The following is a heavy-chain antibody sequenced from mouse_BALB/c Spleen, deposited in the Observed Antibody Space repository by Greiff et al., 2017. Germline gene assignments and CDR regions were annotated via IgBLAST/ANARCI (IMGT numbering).Heavy chain of an antibody. CDR1: GFSLTSYG. CDR2: IWSGGST. D-gene: IGHD2-2*01. Sequence: VQVVESGPGLVQPSQSLSITCTVSGFSLTSYGVHWVRQSPGKGLEWLGVIWSGGSTDYNAAFISRLSISKDNSKSQVFFKMNSLQANDTAIYYCARKASGYDGALYFDYWGQGTTLTVSS. V-gene: IGHV2-2*02. CDR3: ARKASGYDGALYFDY. J-gene: IGHJ2*01.